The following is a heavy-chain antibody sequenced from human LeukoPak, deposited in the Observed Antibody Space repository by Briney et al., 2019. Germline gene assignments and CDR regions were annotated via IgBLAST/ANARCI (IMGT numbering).Heavy chain of an antibody. CDR3: AKDGQDIVVVPAAPLYYYYYMDV. CDR1: GFTFSSYG. V-gene: IGHV3-30*02. J-gene: IGHJ6*03. Sequence: PGGSLRLSCAASGFTFSSYGMHWVRQAPGKGLEWVAFIRYDGSNKYYADSVKGRFTISRDNSKNTLYLQMNSLRAEDTAVYYCAKDGQDIVVVPAAPLYYYYYMDVWGKGTTVTVSS. CDR2: IRYDGSNK. D-gene: IGHD2-2*01.